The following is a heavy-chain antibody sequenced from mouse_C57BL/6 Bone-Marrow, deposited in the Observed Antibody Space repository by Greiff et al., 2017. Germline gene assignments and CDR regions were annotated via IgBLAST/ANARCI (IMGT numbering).Heavy chain of an antibody. CDR2: IDPEDGET. CDR1: GFNIKDYY. D-gene: IGHD1-1*01. CDR3: ARSGTTVVARFPHWYFDV. Sequence: EVQLQQSGAELVKPGASVKLSCTASGFNIKDYYMHWVKQRTEQGLEWIGRIDPEDGETKYAPKFQGKATITADTSSNTAYLQLSSLTSEDTAVYYCARSGTTVVARFPHWYFDVWGTGTTGTVSS. J-gene: IGHJ1*03. V-gene: IGHV14-2*01.